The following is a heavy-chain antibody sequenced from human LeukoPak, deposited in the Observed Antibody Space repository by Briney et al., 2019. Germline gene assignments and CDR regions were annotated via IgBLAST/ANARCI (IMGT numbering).Heavy chain of an antibody. Sequence: GGSLRLSCAASGFNFDDFGMSWVRQAPGKGLEWVSGINWNGGSTGYADSVKGRFTISRDNAKNSLYLQMNSLRAEDTALYYCARGAGDGLGGSYYFDYWGQGTLVTVSS. V-gene: IGHV3-20*04. J-gene: IGHJ4*02. D-gene: IGHD3-9*01. CDR2: INWNGGST. CDR3: ARGAGDGLGGSYYFDY. CDR1: GFNFDDFG.